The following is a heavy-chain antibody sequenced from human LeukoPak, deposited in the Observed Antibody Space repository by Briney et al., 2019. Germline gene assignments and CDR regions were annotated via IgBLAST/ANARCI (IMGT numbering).Heavy chain of an antibody. J-gene: IGHJ3*02. CDR1: GGSISSGDYY. V-gene: IGHV4-30-4*08. D-gene: IGHD3-3*01. Sequence: SETLSHTCTVSGGSISSGDYYWSWIRQPPGKGLEWIGYIYYSGSTYYNPSLKSRVTISVDTSKNQFSLKLSSVTAADTAVYYCARFPYDFWTRSLDAFDIWGQGTMVTVSS. CDR3: ARFPYDFWTRSLDAFDI. CDR2: IYYSGST.